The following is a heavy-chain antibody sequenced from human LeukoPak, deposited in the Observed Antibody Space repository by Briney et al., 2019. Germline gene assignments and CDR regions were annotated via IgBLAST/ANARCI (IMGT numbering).Heavy chain of an antibody. CDR1: GFTFSSHG. CDR3: GRDLNWGAFDI. D-gene: IGHD7-27*01. CDR2: IRANGETT. V-gene: IGHV3-23*01. Sequence: AGGSLRLSCAASGFTFSSHGMNWVRQAPGKGLEWVSGIRANGETTYYADSVRGRFTISRDNSRSMVWLQMNSLTAEDTAMYYCGRDLNWGAFDIRGLGTLVTVSS. J-gene: IGHJ3*02.